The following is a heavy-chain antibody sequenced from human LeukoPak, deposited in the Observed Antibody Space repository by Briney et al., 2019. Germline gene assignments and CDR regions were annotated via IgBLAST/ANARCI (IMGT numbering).Heavy chain of an antibody. Sequence: PGRSLRLSCAASGFTFSSYAMHWVRQAPGKGLGWVAVISHDGSNKYYADSVKGRFTISRDNSKNTLYLQMNSLRAEDTAVYYCASNRYYFDYWGQGTLVTVSS. CDR2: ISHDGSNK. V-gene: IGHV3-30-3*01. D-gene: IGHD1-14*01. J-gene: IGHJ4*02. CDR3: ASNRYYFDY. CDR1: GFTFSSYA.